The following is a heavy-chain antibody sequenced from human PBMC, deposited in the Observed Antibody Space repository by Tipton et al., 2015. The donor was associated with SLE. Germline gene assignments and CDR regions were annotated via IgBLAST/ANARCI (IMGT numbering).Heavy chain of an antibody. CDR1: GGSFSGYY. CDR3: ARHSSTYYYYGMDV. D-gene: IGHD6-13*01. V-gene: IGHV4-34*01. J-gene: IGHJ6*02. CDR2: INHSGST. Sequence: TLSLTCAVYGGSFSGYYWSWIRQPPGKGLEWVGEINHSGSTNYNPSLKSRVTISVDTSKNQFSLKLSSVTAADTAVYYCARHSSTYYYYGMDVWGQGTTVTVSS.